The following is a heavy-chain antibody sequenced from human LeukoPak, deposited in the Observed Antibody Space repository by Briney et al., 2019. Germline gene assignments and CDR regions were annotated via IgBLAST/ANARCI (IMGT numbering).Heavy chain of an antibody. J-gene: IGHJ4*02. CDR3: ARIFGSGRYSFDY. Sequence: ASVKVSCKASGYTFTGYYMHWVRQAPGQGLEWMGWINPNSGGTNYAQKFQGRVTMTRDTSISTAYMELSRLRSDDTAVYYCARIFGSGRYSFDYWGQGTLVTVSS. CDR2: INPNSGGT. D-gene: IGHD6-19*01. V-gene: IGHV1-2*02. CDR1: GYTFTGYY.